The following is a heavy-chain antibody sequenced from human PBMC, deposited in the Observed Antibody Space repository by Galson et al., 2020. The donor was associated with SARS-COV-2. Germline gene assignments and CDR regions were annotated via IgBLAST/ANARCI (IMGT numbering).Heavy chain of an antibody. V-gene: IGHV4-39*07. Sequence: SETLSLTCTVSGDSIVSSGSYWGWIRQPPGRGLEWIGSMYYSENARYNPSLRSRVTISIDTSKNQVSLQMSSVTAADTAVYYCARQIGINDDFNIWGQGTMVKVSS. CDR1: GDSIVSSGSY. D-gene: IGHD3-22*01. CDR3: ARQIGINDDFNI. J-gene: IGHJ3*02. CDR2: MYYSENA.